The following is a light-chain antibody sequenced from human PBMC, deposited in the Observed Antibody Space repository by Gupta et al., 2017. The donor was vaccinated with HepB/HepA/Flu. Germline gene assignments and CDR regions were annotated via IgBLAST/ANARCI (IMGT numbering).Light chain of an antibody. V-gene: IGKV3-20*01. CDR1: QSVSSSY. CDR2: GAS. J-gene: IGKJ1*01. Sequence: EIVLTQSPGTLSLSPGERATLSCRASQSVSSSYLAWYQQRPGQAPRLLIYGASSRATGSPDRFSGSGSGTEFTLTISRLEPEDFAVYYCQQDGSSPWTFGQGTKVESK. CDR3: QQDGSSPWT.